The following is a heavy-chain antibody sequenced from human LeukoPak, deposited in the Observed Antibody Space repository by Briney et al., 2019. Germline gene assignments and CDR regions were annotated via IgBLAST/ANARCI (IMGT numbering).Heavy chain of an antibody. D-gene: IGHD2-8*01. V-gene: IGHV4-39*07. CDR2: MYYTGAT. Sequence: SETPSLTCNVSGVSIRSSGYYWGWIRQPPGKGLEWIGSMYYTGATYYTPSLKSRVTISVDTSKNQFSLTLNSMTAADTAVYYCSNFDFWGQGTLVTVSS. J-gene: IGHJ4*02. CDR1: GVSIRSSGYY. CDR3: SNFDF.